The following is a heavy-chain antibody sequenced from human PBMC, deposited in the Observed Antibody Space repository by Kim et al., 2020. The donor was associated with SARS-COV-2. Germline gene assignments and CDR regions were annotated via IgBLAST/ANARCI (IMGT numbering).Heavy chain of an antibody. V-gene: IGHV3-33*05. CDR3: ARAYCSSTSCYGTSGY. J-gene: IGHJ4*01. CDR2: ISYDGSNK. D-gene: IGHD2-2*01. Sequence: GGSLRLSCAASGFTFSSYGMHWVRQAPGKGLEWMAVISYDGSNKYYADSVKGRFTISRDNSKNTLYLQMNSLRAEDTAVYYCARAYCSSTSCYGTSGYWG. CDR1: GFTFSSYG.